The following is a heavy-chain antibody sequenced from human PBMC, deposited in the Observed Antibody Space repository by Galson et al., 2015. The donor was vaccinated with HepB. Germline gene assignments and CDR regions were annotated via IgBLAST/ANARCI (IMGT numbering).Heavy chain of an antibody. CDR2: ISYDGSNK. V-gene: IGHV3-30*04. CDR1: GFTFSSYA. D-gene: IGHD3-10*01. J-gene: IGHJ3*02. Sequence: SLRLSCAASGFTFSSYAMHWVRQAPGKGLEWVAVISYDGSNKYYADSVKGRFTISRDNSKNTLYLQMNSLRAEDTAVYYCARVLGSGSYYNPWGAFDIWGQGTMVTVSS. CDR3: ARVLGSGSYYNPWGAFDI.